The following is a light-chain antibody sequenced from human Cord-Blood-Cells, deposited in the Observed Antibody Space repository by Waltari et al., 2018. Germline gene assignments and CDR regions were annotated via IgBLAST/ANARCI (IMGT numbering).Light chain of an antibody. V-gene: IGLV2-14*03. CDR3: SSYTSSSTLV. J-gene: IGLJ3*02. CDR1: SSYVGGYNY. Sequence: QSALTQPASVSGSPGQSITISCTGTSSYVGGYNYVPWYQHHPGKAPKLMIYDVSNRPSGVSNRFSGSKSGNTASLTISGLQAEDEADYYCSSYTSSSTLVFGGGTKLTVL. CDR2: DVS.